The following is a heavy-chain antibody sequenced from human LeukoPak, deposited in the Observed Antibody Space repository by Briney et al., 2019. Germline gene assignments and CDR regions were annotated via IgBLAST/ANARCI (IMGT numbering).Heavy chain of an antibody. V-gene: IGHV4-34*01. CDR3: ARSPPTYCSGGSCYYFDY. Sequence: SETLSLTCAVYGGSFSAYYWSWIRQPPGKGLEWIGEVNHSGSTNYNPSLKSRVTISVDTSKNQFSLKLSSVTAADTAIYYCARSPPTYCSGGSCYYFDYWGQGTLVTVSS. CDR2: VNHSGST. J-gene: IGHJ4*02. D-gene: IGHD2-15*01. CDR1: GGSFSAYY.